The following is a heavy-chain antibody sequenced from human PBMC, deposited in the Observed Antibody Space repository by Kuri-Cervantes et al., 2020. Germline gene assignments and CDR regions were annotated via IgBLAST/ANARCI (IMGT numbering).Heavy chain of an antibody. CDR2: IIPIFGTA. V-gene: IGHV1-69*06. J-gene: IGHJ3*02. Sequence: SVKVSCKASGGTFSSYAISWVRQAPGQGLEWMGGIIPIFGTANYAQKFQGRVTITADKSTSTAYMELSSLRAEDTAVYYCARDMGLGVVITSGLHAFDIWGQGTTVTVSS. CDR1: GGTFSSYA. D-gene: IGHD3-3*01. CDR3: ARDMGLGVVITSGLHAFDI.